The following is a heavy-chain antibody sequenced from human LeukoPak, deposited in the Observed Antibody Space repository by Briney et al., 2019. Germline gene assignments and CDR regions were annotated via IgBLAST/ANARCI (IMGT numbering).Heavy chain of an antibody. Sequence: SETLSLTCTVPGGSISSYYWSWIRQPAGKGLEWIGRIYTSGSTNYNPSLKSRVTMSVDTSKNQFPLKLSSVTAADTAVYYCARDRSEVTMVRGVIASYYYYYYMDVWGKGTTVTVSS. D-gene: IGHD3-10*01. V-gene: IGHV4-4*07. CDR2: IYTSGST. CDR3: ARDRSEVTMVRGVIASYYYYYYMDV. CDR1: GGSISSYY. J-gene: IGHJ6*03.